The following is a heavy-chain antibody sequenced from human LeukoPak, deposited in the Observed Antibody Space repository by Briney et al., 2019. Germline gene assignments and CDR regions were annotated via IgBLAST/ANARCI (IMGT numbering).Heavy chain of an antibody. Sequence: PGGSLRLSCAASGFTFSSHSMNWVRQAPGKGLEWVSYISSSSSTKYYADSVKGRFTISRDNAKNSLYLQMNSLRAEDTAVYYCARGAYYYEDWGQGTLVTVSS. J-gene: IGHJ4*02. CDR3: ARGAYYYED. CDR1: GFTFSSHS. V-gene: IGHV3-48*01. CDR2: ISSSSSTK. D-gene: IGHD3-22*01.